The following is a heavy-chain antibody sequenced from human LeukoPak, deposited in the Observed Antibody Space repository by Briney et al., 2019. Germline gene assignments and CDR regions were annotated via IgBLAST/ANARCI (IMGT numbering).Heavy chain of an antibody. CDR3: ARSNTVTSNYYYGMDV. CDR1: GFTFRSHG. V-gene: IGHV3-33*01. Sequence: PGGSLRLSCAASGFTFRSHGMQWVRQAPGKGLEWVAVIWYDGSKKYHADSVKGRFTISRDNSKNTLDLQMSSLRAEDTAEYYCARSNTVTSNYYYGMDVWGQGTTVTVSS. CDR2: IWYDGSKK. D-gene: IGHD4-11*01. J-gene: IGHJ6*02.